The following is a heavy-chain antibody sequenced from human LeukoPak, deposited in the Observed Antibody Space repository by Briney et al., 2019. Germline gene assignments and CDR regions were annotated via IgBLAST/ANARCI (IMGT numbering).Heavy chain of an antibody. Sequence: ASVKVSCKASGYTFIDHAINWVRQAPGQGLEWMGIINPSGGSTSYAQKFQGRVTMTRDTSTSTVYMELSSLRSEDTAVYYCARGPRRSPLGLLDYWGQGTLVTVSS. CDR3: ARGPRRSPLGLLDY. CDR2: INPSGGST. V-gene: IGHV1-46*01. D-gene: IGHD7-27*01. J-gene: IGHJ4*02. CDR1: GYTFIDHA.